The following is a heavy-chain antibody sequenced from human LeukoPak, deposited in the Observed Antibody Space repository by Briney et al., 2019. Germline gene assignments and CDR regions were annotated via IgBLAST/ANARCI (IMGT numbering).Heavy chain of an antibody. Sequence: SETLSLTCNVSGYTTNSGYYWSWIRQTPGNGLEWIGETTHRGSTDYNPSLKSRVSVSVDTSKNQFSLRLTSVTAADTAVYYCARGPAYSWLRSGSVCFFDFWGQGVLVTVSS. J-gene: IGHJ4*02. D-gene: IGHD3-10*01. CDR2: TTHRGST. V-gene: IGHV4-34*01. CDR1: GYTTNSGYY. CDR3: ARGPAYSWLRSGSVCFFDF.